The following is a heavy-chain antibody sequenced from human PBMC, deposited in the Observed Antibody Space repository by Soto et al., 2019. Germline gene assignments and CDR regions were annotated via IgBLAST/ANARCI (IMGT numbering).Heavy chain of an antibody. CDR1: GGSLSSDY. CDR2: FYPSGNI. J-gene: IGHJ6*02. V-gene: IGHV4-4*07. Sequence: PSGTLALTCTVSGGSLSSDYWCWILQRAGKGLEWIGRFYPSGNINYNPSLKSRLTMSGDTSRNEFSLNLTSVTAADTAVYYCGKCGLDYGLNVSAQGTSVPVSS. CDR3: GKCGLDYGLNV.